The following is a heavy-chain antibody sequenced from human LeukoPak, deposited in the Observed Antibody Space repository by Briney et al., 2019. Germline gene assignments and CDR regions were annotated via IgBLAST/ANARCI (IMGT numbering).Heavy chain of an antibody. CDR1: GGSISSYY. J-gene: IGHJ4*02. CDR2: IYYSGTT. V-gene: IGHV4-59*01. Sequence: SETLSLTCTVSGGSISSYYWSWIRQPPGKGLEWIGYIYYSGTTNYNPSLKSRVTISVDTSKNQFSLKLTSVTAADMAVYYCAGGSGLPHFDYWGQGTLVTVSS. CDR3: AGGSGLPHFDY. D-gene: IGHD3-10*01.